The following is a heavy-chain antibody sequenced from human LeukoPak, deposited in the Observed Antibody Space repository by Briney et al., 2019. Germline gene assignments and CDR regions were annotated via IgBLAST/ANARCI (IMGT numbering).Heavy chain of an antibody. V-gene: IGHV3-21*01. CDR2: ISSSSSYI. Sequence: NPGGSLRLSCAASGFTFSSYSMNWVRQAPGKGLEWVSSISSSSSYIYYADSVKGRFTISRDNAKNSLYLQMNSLRAEDTAVYYCARDLLIIAAPDAFDIWGQGTMVTVSS. CDR1: GFTFSSYS. J-gene: IGHJ3*02. CDR3: ARDLLIIAAPDAFDI. D-gene: IGHD6-13*01.